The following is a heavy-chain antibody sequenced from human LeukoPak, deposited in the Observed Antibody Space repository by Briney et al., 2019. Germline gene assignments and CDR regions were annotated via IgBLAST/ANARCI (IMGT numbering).Heavy chain of an antibody. J-gene: IGHJ4*02. CDR1: GFTFSSYG. D-gene: IGHD3-9*01. Sequence: GGSLRLSCAASGFTFSSYGMSWVRQAPGKGLEWVSAISGSGGSTYYADSVKGRFTISRDNSKNTLYLQMNSLRAEDTAVYYCASRPFRYFDWLLPLDYWGQGTLVTVSS. V-gene: IGHV3-23*01. CDR2: ISGSGGST. CDR3: ASRPFRYFDWLLPLDY.